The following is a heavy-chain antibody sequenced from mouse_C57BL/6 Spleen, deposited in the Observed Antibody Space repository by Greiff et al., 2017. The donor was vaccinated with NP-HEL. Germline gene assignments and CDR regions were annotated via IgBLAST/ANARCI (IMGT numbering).Heavy chain of an antibody. Sequence: QVQLQQSGPGLVQPSQSLSITCTVSGFSLTSYGVHWVRQSPGKGLEWLGVIWSGGSTDYNAAFISRLSISKDNSKSQVFFKMNRLQADDTAIYYCARNHDGPWFAYWGQGTLVTVSA. J-gene: IGHJ3*01. CDR3: ARNHDGPWFAY. CDR1: GFSLTSYG. V-gene: IGHV2-2*01. CDR2: IWSGGST. D-gene: IGHD1-2*01.